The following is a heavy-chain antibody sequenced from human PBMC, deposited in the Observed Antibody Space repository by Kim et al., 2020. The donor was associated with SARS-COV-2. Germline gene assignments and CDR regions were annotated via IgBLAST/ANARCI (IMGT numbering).Heavy chain of an antibody. CDR2: ISSNGGST. CDR3: VNGLYCSSTSCYPEAYYFDY. V-gene: IGHV3-64D*09. D-gene: IGHD2-2*01. J-gene: IGHJ4*02. Sequence: GGSLRLSCSASGFTFSSYAMHWVRQAPGKGLEYVSAISSNGGSTYYADSVKGRFTISSDNSKNTLYLQMSSLRGEDTAVYYCVNGLYCSSTSCYPEAYYFDYWGQGTLVTVSS. CDR1: GFTFSSYA.